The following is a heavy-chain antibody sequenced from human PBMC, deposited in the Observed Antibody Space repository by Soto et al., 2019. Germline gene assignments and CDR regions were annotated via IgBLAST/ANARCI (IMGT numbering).Heavy chain of an antibody. CDR1: GFTFSSYA. V-gene: IGHV3-30-3*01. CDR2: ISYDGSNK. J-gene: IGHJ4*02. D-gene: IGHD6-6*01. Sequence: QVQLVESGGGVVQPGRSLILSCAASGFTFSSYAMHWVRQAPGKRLEWVEVISYDGSNKYYADSVKGRFTISRDNSKKTLYLQMNSLRAEDTAVYYCARANSSSSRGYFDYWGQGTLVTVSS. CDR3: ARANSSSSRGYFDY.